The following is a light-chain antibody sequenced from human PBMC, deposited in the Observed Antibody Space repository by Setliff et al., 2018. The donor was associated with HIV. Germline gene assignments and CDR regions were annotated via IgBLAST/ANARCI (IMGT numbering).Light chain of an antibody. V-gene: IGLV2-14*01. J-gene: IGLJ1*01. CDR1: SSDVGGYNY. CDR3: FSYTSDSTRI. CDR2: EVS. Sequence: QSALTQPAYVSGSPGQSITISRTGTSSDVGGYNYVSWYQQHPGKAPKLLISEVSNRPSGVSNRFSGSKSGTTASLTISGLQAEYEADYYCFSYTSDSTRIFGTGTKVTVL.